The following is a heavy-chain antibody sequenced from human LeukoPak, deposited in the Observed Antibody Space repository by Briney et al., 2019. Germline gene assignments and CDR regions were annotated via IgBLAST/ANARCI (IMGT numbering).Heavy chain of an antibody. J-gene: IGHJ6*02. V-gene: IGHV3-23*01. CDR1: GFPFSSYA. Sequence: GGSLRLSCAASGFPFSSYAISWVRQAPGKGLEWVSAISDSGGGTYYADSVKGRFTISRDNSKNTLLLQMNSLRAEDTAVYYCAKGRTALYYYYGMDVWGQGTTVTVSS. CDR3: AKGRTALYYYYGMDV. D-gene: IGHD1-1*01. CDR2: ISDSGGGT.